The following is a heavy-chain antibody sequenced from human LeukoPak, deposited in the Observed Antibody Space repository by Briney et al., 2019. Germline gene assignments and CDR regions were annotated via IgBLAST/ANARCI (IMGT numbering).Heavy chain of an antibody. CDR3: ARKGTIAPTGASHFDY. Sequence: PSETLSLTCAVLGESFNDYYWNWIRQSPGKGLEWIGEINHRGSTNVNPSLESRVTISADTSKNQFSVKLTSVTAADTAVYYCARKGTIAPTGASHFDYWGQGTLVTVSS. J-gene: IGHJ4*02. CDR1: GESFNDYY. CDR2: INHRGST. V-gene: IGHV4-34*01. D-gene: IGHD6-13*01.